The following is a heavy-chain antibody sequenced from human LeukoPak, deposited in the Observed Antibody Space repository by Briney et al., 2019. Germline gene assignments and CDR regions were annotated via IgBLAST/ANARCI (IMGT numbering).Heavy chain of an antibody. V-gene: IGHV3-23*01. CDR2: ISGSGGST. CDR1: GFTFSSYA. CDR3: AKVDTMVRGVSNWFDP. J-gene: IGHJ5*02. Sequence: GGSLRLSCAASGFTFSSYAMSWVRQAPGKGLEWVSAISGSGGSTYYADSVKGRFTISRDNSKNTLYLQMNSLRAEDTAVYYCAKVDTMVRGVSNWFDPWSQGTLVTVSS. D-gene: IGHD3-10*01.